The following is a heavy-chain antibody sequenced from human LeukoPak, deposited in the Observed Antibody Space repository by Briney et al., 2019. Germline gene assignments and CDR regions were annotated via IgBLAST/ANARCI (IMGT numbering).Heavy chain of an antibody. CDR1: GFTFDDYA. Sequence: GRSLRLSCAASGFTFDDYAMHWVRQAPGKSLEWVSGISWNSGSIGYADSVKGRFTISRDNAKNSLYLQMNSLRAEDTALYYCAKEVIVGNFDYWGQGTLVTVSS. V-gene: IGHV3-9*01. D-gene: IGHD3-22*01. CDR2: ISWNSGSI. J-gene: IGHJ4*02. CDR3: AKEVIVGNFDY.